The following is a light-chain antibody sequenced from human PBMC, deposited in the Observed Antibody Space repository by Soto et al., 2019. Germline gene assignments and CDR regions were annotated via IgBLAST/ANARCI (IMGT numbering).Light chain of an antibody. Sequence: SALAQPASVSGSPGQSITISCTGASGYVGTYSLVSWYQQHPGKAPKVVIYEGHKRPSGVPDRFSGSTSVNTASLTISGLQTGDEADYYCCLYVGATTYVFGTGTKVTVL. CDR3: CLYVGATTYV. V-gene: IGLV2-23*01. CDR1: SGYVGTYSL. J-gene: IGLJ1*01. CDR2: EGH.